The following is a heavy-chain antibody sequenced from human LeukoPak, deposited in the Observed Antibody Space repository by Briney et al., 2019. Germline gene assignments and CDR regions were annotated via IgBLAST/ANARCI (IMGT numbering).Heavy chain of an antibody. J-gene: IGHJ4*02. Sequence: RAGGSLRLSCTTSGFTFSSYAMYWVRQAPGKGLEWVAVILSDGRTRFYADPVKDRSTISRDNSKNTLYFQMSSLREEDTATYYCAKRREVGSVAASFDYWGQGTLVTVSS. D-gene: IGHD6-19*01. CDR1: GFTFSSYA. CDR2: ILSDGRTR. V-gene: IGHV3-30*18. CDR3: AKRREVGSVAASFDY.